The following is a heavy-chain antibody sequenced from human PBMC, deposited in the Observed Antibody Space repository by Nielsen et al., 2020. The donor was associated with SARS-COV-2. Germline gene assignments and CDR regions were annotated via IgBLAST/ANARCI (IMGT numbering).Heavy chain of an antibody. D-gene: IGHD1-26*01. J-gene: IGHJ2*01. CDR3: AKWDSGGDWYFDL. CDR1: GFTVSSNY. Sequence: GGSLRLSCAASGFTVSSNYMSWVRQAPGKGLEWVSGISWNSGSIGYADSVKGRFTISRDNAKNSLYLQMNSLRAEDTALYYCAKWDSGGDWYFDLWGRGTLVTVSS. V-gene: IGHV3-9*01. CDR2: ISWNSGSI.